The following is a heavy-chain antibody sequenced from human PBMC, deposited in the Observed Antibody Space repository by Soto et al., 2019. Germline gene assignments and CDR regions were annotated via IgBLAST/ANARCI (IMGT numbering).Heavy chain of an antibody. CDR2: IFYSGNT. J-gene: IGHJ4*02. D-gene: IGHD3-3*02. Sequence: SETLSLTCTVSGGSISSTGYYWGWVRQPPGKGLEWLGNIFYSGNTYYNPSLKSRVTISLDTSKNQFSLKLSSVTAADTAVYYCARRYIFMGPNFASWGLGTLVTVSS. CDR1: GGSISSTGYY. CDR3: ARRYIFMGPNFAS. V-gene: IGHV4-39*01.